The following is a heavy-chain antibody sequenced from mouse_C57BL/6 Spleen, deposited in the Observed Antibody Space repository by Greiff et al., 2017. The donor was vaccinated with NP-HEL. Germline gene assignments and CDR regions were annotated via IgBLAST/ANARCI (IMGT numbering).Heavy chain of an antibody. Sequence: EVKLMESEGGLVQPGSSMKLSCTASGFTFSDYYMAWVRQVPEKGLEWVANINYDGSSTYYLDSLKSRFIISRDNAKNILYLQMSSLKSEDTATYYCARAHGNYRFDYWGQGTTLTVSS. CDR3: ARAHGNYRFDY. J-gene: IGHJ2*01. D-gene: IGHD2-1*01. V-gene: IGHV5-16*01. CDR2: INYDGSST. CDR1: GFTFSDYY.